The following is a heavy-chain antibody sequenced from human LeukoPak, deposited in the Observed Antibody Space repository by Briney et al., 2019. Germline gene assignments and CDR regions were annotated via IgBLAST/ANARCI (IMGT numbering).Heavy chain of an antibody. J-gene: IGHJ6*03. CDR2: ISSSSSTI. Sequence: GGSLRLSCAASGLTFSSYSMNWVRQAPGKGLEWVSYISSSSSTIYYADSVKGRSTISRDNAKNSLYLQMNSLRAEDTAVYYCARGRYYMDVWGKGTTVTVSS. CDR1: GLTFSSYS. V-gene: IGHV3-48*01. CDR3: ARGRYYMDV.